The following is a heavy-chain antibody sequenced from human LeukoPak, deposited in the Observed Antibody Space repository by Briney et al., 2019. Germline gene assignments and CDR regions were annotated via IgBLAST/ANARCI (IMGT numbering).Heavy chain of an antibody. CDR2: IYSGGST. CDR3: ARVPYQYYYGSSGFYFDY. V-gene: IGHV3-66*02. D-gene: IGHD3-22*01. J-gene: IGHJ4*02. CDR1: GFTVSSNY. Sequence: GGSLRLSCAASGFTVSSNYMSWVRQAPGKGLEWVSVIYSGGSTYYADSVKGRFTISRDNSKNTLYLQMNSLRAEDTAVYYCARVPYQYYYGSSGFYFDYWGQGTLVTVSS.